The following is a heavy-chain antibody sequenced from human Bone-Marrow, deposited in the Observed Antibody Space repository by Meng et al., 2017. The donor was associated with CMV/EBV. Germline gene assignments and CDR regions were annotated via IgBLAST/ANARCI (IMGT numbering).Heavy chain of an antibody. V-gene: IGHV4-34*01. J-gene: IGHJ4*02. CDR1: GGSFSGYY. CDR2: INHSGST. D-gene: IGHD1-14*01. CDR3: ARRTTLFDY. Sequence: SETLSLTCAVYGGSFSGYYWSWIRQPPGKGLEWIGEINHSGSTNYNPSLKSRVTISVDTSKNQFSLKLSSVTAADTAVYYCARRTTLFDYWGQGPLVTVFS.